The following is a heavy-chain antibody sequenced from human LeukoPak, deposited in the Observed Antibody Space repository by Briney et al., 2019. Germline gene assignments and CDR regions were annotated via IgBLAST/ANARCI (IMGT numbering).Heavy chain of an antibody. CDR2: INPNSGGT. D-gene: IGHD2-2*01. V-gene: IGHV1-2*02. CDR3: ARSSSSTSCYWRY. Sequence: GASVKVSCKASGYTLTGYYMHWVRQAPGQGLEWMGWINPNSGGTNYAQKFQGRVTMTRDTSISTAYMELSRLRSDDTAVYYCARSSSSTSCYWRYWGQGTLVTVSS. CDR1: GYTLTGYY. J-gene: IGHJ4*02.